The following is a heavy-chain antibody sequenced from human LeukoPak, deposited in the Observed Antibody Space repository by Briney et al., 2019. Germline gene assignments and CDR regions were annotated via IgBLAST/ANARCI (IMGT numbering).Heavy chain of an antibody. V-gene: IGHV1-18*01. CDR3: ARSGLVRENGMDV. CDR1: GYTFTNFG. Sequence: ASVKVSCKASGYTFTNFGISWVRQAPGQGLEWMGWISAYNGNTNYAQRLQGRVTMTTDTSTSTAYMELRSLRSEDTAVYYCARSGLVRENGMDVWGQGTTVTVSS. J-gene: IGHJ6*02. D-gene: IGHD3/OR15-3a*01. CDR2: ISAYNGNT.